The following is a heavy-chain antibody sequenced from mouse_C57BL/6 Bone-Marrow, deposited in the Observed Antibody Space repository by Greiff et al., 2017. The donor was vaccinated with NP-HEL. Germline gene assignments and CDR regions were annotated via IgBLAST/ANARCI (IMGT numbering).Heavy chain of an antibody. V-gene: IGHV14-2*01. D-gene: IGHD2-1*01. CDR3: ARIYGNYWYFDV. CDR1: GFNIKDYY. J-gene: IGHJ1*03. CDR2: IDPEDGET. Sequence: DVKLVESGAELVKPGASVKLSCTASGFNIKDYYMHWVKQRTEQGLEWIGRIDPEDGETKYAPKFQGKATITADTSSNTAYLQLSSLTSEDTAVYYCARIYGNYWYFDVWGTGTTVTVSS.